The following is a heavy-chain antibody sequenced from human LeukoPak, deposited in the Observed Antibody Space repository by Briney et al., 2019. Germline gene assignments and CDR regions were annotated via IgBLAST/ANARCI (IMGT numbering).Heavy chain of an antibody. CDR3: TKDQRTTVTTGGVSAYDI. CDR1: GFTFSSYG. J-gene: IGHJ3*02. Sequence: GGSLRLSCAASGFTFSSYGVHWVRQAPGKGLEWVAFIQYDGSNKYYADSVTGRFTISRDNSKNTLYLQMDSLRIEDTAIYYCTKDQRTTVTTGGVSAYDIWGQGTMVTVSS. D-gene: IGHD4-17*01. CDR2: IQYDGSNK. V-gene: IGHV3-30*02.